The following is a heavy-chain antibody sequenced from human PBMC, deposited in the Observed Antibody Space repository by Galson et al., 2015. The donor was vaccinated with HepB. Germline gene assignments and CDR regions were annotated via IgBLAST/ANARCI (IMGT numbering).Heavy chain of an antibody. V-gene: IGHV3-30*02. CDR2: TRYDGRDK. CDR1: GFTFRSYG. D-gene: IGHD3-10*01. CDR3: AKGRDSMVRGVPYYYYYDLDV. J-gene: IGHJ6*02. Sequence: SLRVSCAASGFTFRSYGMHWVRQALGKGLEWVAFTRYDGRDKYYADSVKGRFTIPRDNSRNTLYLQMNSLRTEDTAVYYCAKGRDSMVRGVPYYYYYDLDVWGQGTTVTVSS.